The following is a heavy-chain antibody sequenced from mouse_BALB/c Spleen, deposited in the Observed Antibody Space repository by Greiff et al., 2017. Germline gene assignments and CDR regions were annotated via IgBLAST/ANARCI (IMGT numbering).Heavy chain of an antibody. CDR1: GFNIKDYY. CDR3: SRYDGAMDY. J-gene: IGHJ4*01. V-gene: IGHV14-4*02. Sequence: EVKLVESGAELVRPGASVKLSCTASGFNIKDYYMHWVKQRPEQGLEWIGWIDPENGDTEYAPKFQGKATMTADTSSNTAYLQLSSLTSEDTAVYYCSRYDGAMDYWGQGTSVTVSS. CDR2: IDPENGDT. D-gene: IGHD2-14*01.